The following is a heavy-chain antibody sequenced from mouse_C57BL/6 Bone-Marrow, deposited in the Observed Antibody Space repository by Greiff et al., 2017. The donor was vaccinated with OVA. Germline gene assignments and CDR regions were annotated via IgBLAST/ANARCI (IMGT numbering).Heavy chain of an antibody. D-gene: IGHD1-1*01. CDR3: AHYGSRLYLHY. CDR2: IAPSDSYI. Sequence: VQLQQPGAELVRPGTSVKLSCKASGYTFTNYWMHWVKQRPGQGLEWIGVIAPSDSYINYNQKFKGRATLTVDISSSTAYMHLSSLTSEDSAVYYCAHYGSRLYLHYWGQGTSLTVSS. CDR1: GYTFTNYW. J-gene: IGHJ2*02. V-gene: IGHV1-59*01.